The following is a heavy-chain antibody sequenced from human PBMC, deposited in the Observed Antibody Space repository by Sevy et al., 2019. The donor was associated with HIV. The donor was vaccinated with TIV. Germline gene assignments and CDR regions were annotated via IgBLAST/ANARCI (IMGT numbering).Heavy chain of an antibody. CDR3: VREGLGGFSYSLDC. J-gene: IGHJ4*02. D-gene: IGHD3-16*01. Sequence: GGSLRLSCAASEFIFISYAMSWVRQAPGKGLEWVATMNQDGTERDYVDSVKGRFTISRDNTKTSLFLQMNSLSAEDTGVYYCVREGLGGFSYSLDCWGQGTLVTVSS. CDR2: MNQDGTER. CDR1: EFIFISYA. V-gene: IGHV3-7*01.